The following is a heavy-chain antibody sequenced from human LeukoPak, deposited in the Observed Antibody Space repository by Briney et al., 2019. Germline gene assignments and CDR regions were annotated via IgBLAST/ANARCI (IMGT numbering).Heavy chain of an antibody. V-gene: IGHV3-21*01. Sequence: PGGSLRLSCAASGFIFSTYSMNWVRQAPGKGLEWVSSISSSSSHIYYADSVKGRLTISRDNAKNSLYLQIYSLRAQDAAVYYRARDTRFGALYDSSYHGMDVWGKGTTVTVSS. J-gene: IGHJ6*04. D-gene: IGHD3-10*01. CDR2: ISSSSSHI. CDR3: ARDTRFGALYDSSYHGMDV. CDR1: GFIFSTYS.